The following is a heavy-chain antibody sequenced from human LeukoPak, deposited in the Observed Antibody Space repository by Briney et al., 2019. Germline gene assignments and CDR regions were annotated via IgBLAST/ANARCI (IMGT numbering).Heavy chain of an antibody. CDR1: GYSFTTYW. J-gene: IGHJ6*04. CDR2: IYPGASDT. Sequence: GESLKISCKGYGYSFTTYWIGWVRQMPGKGLEWMGIIYPGASDTRYSPSFQGQVTISADKSINTAYLQWSSLKASDTAMYYCARLPTDCRGGSCYSFYHYYGMDVWGKGTTVTVSS. V-gene: IGHV5-51*01. D-gene: IGHD2-15*01. CDR3: ARLPTDCRGGSCYSFYHYYGMDV.